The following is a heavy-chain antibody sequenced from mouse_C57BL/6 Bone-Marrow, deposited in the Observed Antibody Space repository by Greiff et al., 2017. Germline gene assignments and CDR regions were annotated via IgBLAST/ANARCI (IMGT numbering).Heavy chain of an antibody. CDR2: ISSGGSYT. CDR1: GFTFSSYG. D-gene: IGHD1-1*01. V-gene: IGHV5-6*01. J-gene: IGHJ2*01. Sequence: VQLKQSGGDLVKPGGSLKLSCAASGFTFSSYGMSWVRQTPDKRLEWVATISSGGSYTYYPYSVKGRFTISRDNATNTLYLQMSSLKSEDTAMYYCARHEATVVPYYFDYWGQGTTLTVSS. CDR3: ARHEATVVPYYFDY.